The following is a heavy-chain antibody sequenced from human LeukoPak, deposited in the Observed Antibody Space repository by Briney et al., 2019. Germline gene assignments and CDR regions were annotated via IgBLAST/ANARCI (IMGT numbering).Heavy chain of an antibody. CDR3: TRGPGDEEGKSF. J-gene: IGHJ4*02. D-gene: IGHD3-10*01. CDR2: IYTSGST. V-gene: IGHV4-4*07. CDR1: GGSIRSYN. Sequence: SETLSLTCTVSGGSIRSYNWSWMRQAAGKGLEWSGRIYTSGSTSYNPSLTSRVTMSVDTSNNQFSLKLRSVTAADTAVYYCTRGPGDEEGKSFWGQGSLVTVSS.